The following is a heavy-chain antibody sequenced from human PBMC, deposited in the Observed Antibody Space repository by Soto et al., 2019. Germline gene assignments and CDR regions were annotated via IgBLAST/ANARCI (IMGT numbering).Heavy chain of an antibody. D-gene: IGHD2-2*01. V-gene: IGHV1-69*01. CDR2: IIPISGTA. J-gene: IGHJ6*02. CDR3: ARSQGSSTSLEIYYYYYYGMDV. CDR1: GGTFSSYG. Sequence: QVPLVQSGAEVKKPGSSVKVSCKASGGTFSSYGISWVRQAPGQGLEWMGGIIPISGTANYAQKFQGRVTITADESTSTAYMELSSLRSEDTAVYYCARSQGSSTSLEIYYYYYYGMDVWGQGTTVTVSS.